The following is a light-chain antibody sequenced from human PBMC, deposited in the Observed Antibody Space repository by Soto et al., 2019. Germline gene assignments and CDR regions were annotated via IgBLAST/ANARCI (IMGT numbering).Light chain of an antibody. V-gene: IGKV1-39*01. Sequence: EMTQSPPSLSASVGDRVTITCRASQSISDNLNWYQFQPGKAPKLLIYAASNLQTGVPSRFSGSGSGADFALTISGLQPPDSATYYCQQRYGPPYTFGLGTKLEIK. CDR3: QQRYGPPYT. CDR1: QSISDN. J-gene: IGKJ2*01. CDR2: AAS.